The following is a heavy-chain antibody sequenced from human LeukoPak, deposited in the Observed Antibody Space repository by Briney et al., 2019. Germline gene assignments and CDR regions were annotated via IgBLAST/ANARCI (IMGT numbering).Heavy chain of an antibody. Sequence: GGSLRLSCAASGFTFSNYYISWIRQAPGKGLEWVSYISSSAITMYYADSVKGRLTISRDNAKNSLYLQMNSLRAEDTAVYYCARANNWNYPYYFDYWGQGTLVTVSS. J-gene: IGHJ4*02. V-gene: IGHV3-11*01. CDR1: GFTFSNYY. D-gene: IGHD1-7*01. CDR3: ARANNWNYPYYFDY. CDR2: ISSSAITM.